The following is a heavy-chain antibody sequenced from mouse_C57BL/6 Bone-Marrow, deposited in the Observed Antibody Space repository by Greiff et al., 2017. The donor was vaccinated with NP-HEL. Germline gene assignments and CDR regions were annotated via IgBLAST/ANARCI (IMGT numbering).Heavy chain of an antibody. CDR2: INPYNGGT. Sequence: EVQLQQSGPVLVKPGASVTMSCKASGYTFTDYYMNWVKQSHGKSLEWIGVINPYNGGTSYNQKFKGKATLTVDKSSSTAYMELNCLTSEDSSVYYCARLPPDYWGQGTTLTVSS. D-gene: IGHD5-5*01. J-gene: IGHJ2*01. CDR1: GYTFTDYY. CDR3: ARLPPDY. V-gene: IGHV1-19*01.